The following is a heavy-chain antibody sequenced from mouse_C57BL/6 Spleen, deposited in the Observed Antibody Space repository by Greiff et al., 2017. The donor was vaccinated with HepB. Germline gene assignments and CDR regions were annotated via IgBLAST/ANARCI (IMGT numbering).Heavy chain of an antibody. V-gene: IGHV14-4*01. J-gene: IGHJ4*01. Sequence: EVQLQQSGAELVRPGASVKLSCTASGFNIKDDYMHWVKQRPEQGLEWIGWIDPENGDTEYASKFQGKATITAATSSNTAYLQLSSLTSEDTAVYYCTTLLRDYYAMDYWGQGTSVTVSS. CDR3: TTLLRDYYAMDY. CDR2: IDPENGDT. CDR1: GFNIKDDY.